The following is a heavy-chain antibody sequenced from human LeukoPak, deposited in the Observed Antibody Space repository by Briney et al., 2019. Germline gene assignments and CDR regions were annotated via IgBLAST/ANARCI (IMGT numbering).Heavy chain of an antibody. CDR2: IKRRGDDGTI. J-gene: IGHJ4*02. CDR1: GFTFSNAW. Sequence: GGSLRLSCAASGFTFSNAWMSWVRQAPGRGLEWVGRIKRRGDDGTIDYAAPVKGRLSISRDDSKNTLYLQMNSLKSEDTAVYYCTAGTGRSDFDYWGQGTLVTVSS. V-gene: IGHV3-15*01. CDR3: TAGTGRSDFDY. D-gene: IGHD3/OR15-3a*01.